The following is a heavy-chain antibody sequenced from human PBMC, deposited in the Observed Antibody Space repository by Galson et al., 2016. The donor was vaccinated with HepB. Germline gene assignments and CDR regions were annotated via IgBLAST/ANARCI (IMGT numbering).Heavy chain of an antibody. D-gene: IGHD6-19*01. CDR3: TKSQPGYSSGWYTLPIDAFDI. V-gene: IGHV3-23*01. J-gene: IGHJ3*02. CDR1: GFTFSSYA. Sequence: SLRLSCAASGFTFSSYAMSWVRQAPGKGLEWVSTISGSGYNTYYADSVKGRFTISRDNSKNTLYLQMNSLRDEDTAVYYCTKSQPGYSSGWYTLPIDAFDIWGQGTMVTVSS. CDR2: ISGSGYNT.